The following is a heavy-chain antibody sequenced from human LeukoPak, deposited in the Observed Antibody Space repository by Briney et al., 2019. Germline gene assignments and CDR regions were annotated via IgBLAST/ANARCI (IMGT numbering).Heavy chain of an antibody. CDR3: AKTEQWLDDAFDI. Sequence: QTGGSLRLSCAASGFTFSSYAMSWVRQAPGKGLEWVSAISGSGGSTCYADSVKGRFTISRDNSKNTLYLQMNSLRAEDTAVYYCAKTEQWLDDAFDIWGQGTMVTVSS. V-gene: IGHV3-23*01. CDR2: ISGSGGST. CDR1: GFTFSSYA. J-gene: IGHJ3*02. D-gene: IGHD6-19*01.